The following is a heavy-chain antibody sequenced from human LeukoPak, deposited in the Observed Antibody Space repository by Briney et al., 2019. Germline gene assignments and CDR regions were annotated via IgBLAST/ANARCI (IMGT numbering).Heavy chain of an antibody. CDR3: AKGYDYYDSSGPFDY. Sequence: GGSLRLSCAASGFTFDDYAMHWVRQAPGKGLEWVSLISGDGGSTYYADSVKGRFTISRDNSENSLYLQMNSLRTEDTALYYCAKGYDYYDSSGPFDYWGQGTLVTVSS. D-gene: IGHD3-22*01. CDR2: ISGDGGST. V-gene: IGHV3-43*02. CDR1: GFTFDDYA. J-gene: IGHJ4*02.